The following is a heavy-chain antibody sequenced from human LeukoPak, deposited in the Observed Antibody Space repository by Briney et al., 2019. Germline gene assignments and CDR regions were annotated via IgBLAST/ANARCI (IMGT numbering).Heavy chain of an antibody. CDR3: AKRVHTSSWYAAFDY. D-gene: IGHD6-13*01. V-gene: IGHV3-23*01. Sequence: PGGSLRLSCAVSGFTFSSYVMNWVRQAPGKGLEWVSDISGSGGSTYYADSVKGRLSISRDNSKNTLYLQMNSLRAEDTAVYYCAKRVHTSSWYAAFDYWGQGTLVTVSS. CDR1: GFTFSSYV. J-gene: IGHJ4*02. CDR2: ISGSGGST.